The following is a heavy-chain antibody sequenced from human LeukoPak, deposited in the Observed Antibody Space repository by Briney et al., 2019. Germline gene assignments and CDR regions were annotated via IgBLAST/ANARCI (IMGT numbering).Heavy chain of an antibody. CDR3: AREMARDTAMVL. CDR1: GFIFTDAW. CDR2: INSDGSST. D-gene: IGHD5-18*01. Sequence: GGSLRLSCAASGFIFTDAWMNWVRQAPGKGLVWVSRINSDGSSTSYADSVKGRFTISRDNAKNTLYLQMNSLRAENTAVYYCAREMARDTAMVLWGQGTLVTVSS. J-gene: IGHJ4*02. V-gene: IGHV3-74*01.